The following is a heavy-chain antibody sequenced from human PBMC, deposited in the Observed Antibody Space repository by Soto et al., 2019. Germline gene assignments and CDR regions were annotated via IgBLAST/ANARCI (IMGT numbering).Heavy chain of an antibody. J-gene: IGHJ1*01. CDR1: GFTFASST. CDR2: IVADSGDT. Sequence: QMQLVQSGPEVKKPGTSVKGSCQASGFTFASSTIQWVRQARGQRLEWVGWIVADSGDTNLAQKFQDRVAITRDMSTRTVYMELSSLTSDDTAVYYCVAALTTAPAGARAWGQGTLVTVSS. V-gene: IGHV1-58*02. CDR3: VAALTTAPAGARA. D-gene: IGHD2-15*01.